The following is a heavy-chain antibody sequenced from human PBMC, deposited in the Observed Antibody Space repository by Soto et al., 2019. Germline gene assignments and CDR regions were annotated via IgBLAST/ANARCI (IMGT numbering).Heavy chain of an antibody. D-gene: IGHD3-10*01. CDR2: IYYSGST. CDR3: ARGDMVRGVTQFDY. Sequence: QVQLQESGPGLVKPSQTLSLTCTVSGGSISSGGYYWSWIRQHPGKGLEWIGYIYYSGSTYYNPSLKSRVTISVDTSKNQFSLKLSSVSAADTAVYYCARGDMVRGVTQFDYWGQGTLVTVSS. J-gene: IGHJ4*02. CDR1: GGSISSGGYY. V-gene: IGHV4-31*03.